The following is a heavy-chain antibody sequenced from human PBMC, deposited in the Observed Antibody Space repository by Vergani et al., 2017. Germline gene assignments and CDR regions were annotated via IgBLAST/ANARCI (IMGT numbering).Heavy chain of an antibody. J-gene: IGHJ4*02. Sequence: QVQLVQSGAEVKKPGSSVKVSCKASGGTFSSYAISWVRQAPGQGLEWMGGIIPIFGAANYAQKFQGRVTITADESTSTAYMELSSLRSEDTAVYYCASGDSGSYYIRYYFDYWGQGTLVTVSS. V-gene: IGHV1-69*13. CDR2: IIPIFGAA. D-gene: IGHD1-26*01. CDR1: GGTFSSYA. CDR3: ASGDSGSYYIRYYFDY.